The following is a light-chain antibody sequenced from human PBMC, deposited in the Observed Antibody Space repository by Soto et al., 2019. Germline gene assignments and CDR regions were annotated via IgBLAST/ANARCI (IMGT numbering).Light chain of an antibody. V-gene: IGKV2-28*01. CDR3: MQALQTLT. Sequence: IVLTKTKLSLHVTPGEPASISCRSTQSLLHDNVYNYLDWYFRKPGPYPLLLIYTGSNRSSGVPDRFSGSGSGTDFTLKINRVENEEVGVYYCMQALQTLTFGQGTRLEIK. J-gene: IGKJ5*01. CDR2: TGS. CDR1: QSLLHDNVYNY.